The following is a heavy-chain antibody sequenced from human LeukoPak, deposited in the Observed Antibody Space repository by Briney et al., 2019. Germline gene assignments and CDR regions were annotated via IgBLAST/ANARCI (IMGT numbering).Heavy chain of an antibody. Sequence: ASVKVSCKASGYTVTGYYMHWVRQAPGQGLEWMGWINPNSGGTNYAQKFQGRATMTRDTSISTAYMELSRLRSDDTAVYYCARDSSSGWYYFDYWGQGTLVTVSS. CDR3: ARDSSSGWYYFDY. D-gene: IGHD6-19*01. CDR1: GYTVTGYY. J-gene: IGHJ4*02. CDR2: INPNSGGT. V-gene: IGHV1-2*02.